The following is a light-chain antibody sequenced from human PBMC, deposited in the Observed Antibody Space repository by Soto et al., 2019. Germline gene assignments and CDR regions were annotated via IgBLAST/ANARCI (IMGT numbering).Light chain of an antibody. CDR3: QTWTTGLWV. J-gene: IGLJ3*02. V-gene: IGLV4-69*01. Sequence: QPVLTQSPSASASLGASVKLTCTLSSGHSTYAIAWHQQQPEKGPRYLMNLNSDGSHSKGDGIPDRFSGSSSGAERYLTISSLQSEDEADYYCQTWTTGLWVFGGGTQLTVL. CDR1: SGHSTYA. CDR2: LNSDGSH.